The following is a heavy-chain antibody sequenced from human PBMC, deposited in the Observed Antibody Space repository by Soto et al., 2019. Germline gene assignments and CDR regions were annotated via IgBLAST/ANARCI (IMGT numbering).Heavy chain of an antibody. J-gene: IGHJ4*02. CDR1: GYTFTSYG. Sequence: QVQLVQSGAEVKKPGASVKVSCKASGYTFTSYGISWVRQAPGQGLEWMGWISAYNGDTNYAQKLQGRVTMTTDTATSTADMELRSLRSDDTAVYYCARDRPRLTTVTTGFDYWGQGTLVTVSS. CDR2: ISAYNGDT. D-gene: IGHD4-17*01. CDR3: ARDRPRLTTVTTGFDY. V-gene: IGHV1-18*01.